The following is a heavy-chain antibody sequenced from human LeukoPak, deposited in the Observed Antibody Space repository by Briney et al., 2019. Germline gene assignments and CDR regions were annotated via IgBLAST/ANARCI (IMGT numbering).Heavy chain of an antibody. Sequence: PGGSLRLSCAASGFTFSSYAMHWVRQAPGKGLEWVALISYDGSNKYYADSVMGRFTISRGNSKNTLYLQMNSLRAEDTAVYYCAKPQTYYYASGSFDYWGQGTLVTVSS. J-gene: IGHJ4*02. CDR1: GFTFSSYA. D-gene: IGHD3-10*01. V-gene: IGHV3-30-3*02. CDR2: ISYDGSNK. CDR3: AKPQTYYYASGSFDY.